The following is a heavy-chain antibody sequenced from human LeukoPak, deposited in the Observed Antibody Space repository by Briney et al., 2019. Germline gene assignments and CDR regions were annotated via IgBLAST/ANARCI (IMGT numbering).Heavy chain of an antibody. Sequence: GASVKVSCKASGYTFTSYYMHWVRQAPGQGLEWMGIINPSGGSTSYAQKFQGRVTMTRDTSTSTGYMELSSLRSEDTAVYYCARDRGYCSGGSCYALPPAFDYWGQGTLVTVSS. J-gene: IGHJ4*02. D-gene: IGHD2-15*01. CDR2: INPSGGST. CDR3: ARDRGYCSGGSCYALPPAFDY. CDR1: GYTFTSYY. V-gene: IGHV1-46*01.